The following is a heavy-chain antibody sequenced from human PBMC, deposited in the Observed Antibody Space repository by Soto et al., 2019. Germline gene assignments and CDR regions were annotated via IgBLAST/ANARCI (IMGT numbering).Heavy chain of an antibody. CDR2: IYSGGST. CDR3: ASIQWGSSSHIVY. J-gene: IGHJ4*02. CDR1: EFTVSSNY. V-gene: IGHV3-66*01. Sequence: EVQLVESGGGLVQPGGSLRLSCAASEFTVSSNYMSWVRQAPGKGLEWVSVIYSGGSTYYADSVKGRFTISRDNSKNTVYLQMNSLRAEDTAVYYCASIQWGSSSHIVYWGQGTLVTVSS. D-gene: IGHD6-13*01.